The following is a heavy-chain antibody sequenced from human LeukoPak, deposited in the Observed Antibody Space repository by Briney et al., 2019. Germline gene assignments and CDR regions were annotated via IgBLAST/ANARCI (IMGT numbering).Heavy chain of an antibody. CDR2: ISTSSSTI. D-gene: IGHD6-13*01. CDR1: GFTFSSYS. Sequence: GGSLRLSCAASGFTFSSYSMNWVRQPPGKGLEWVSYISTSSSTIYYADSVKGRFTISRDNAKNSLYLQMNSLRAEDTAVYYCARGSSSSWYVHYFDYWGQGTLVTVSS. J-gene: IGHJ4*02. CDR3: ARGSSSSWYVHYFDY. V-gene: IGHV3-48*01.